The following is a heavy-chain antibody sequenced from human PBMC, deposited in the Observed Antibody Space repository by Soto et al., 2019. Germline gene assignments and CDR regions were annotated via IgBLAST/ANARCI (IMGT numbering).Heavy chain of an antibody. CDR1: GYTFTSYG. D-gene: IGHD3-16*01. V-gene: IGHV1-18*01. Sequence: ASVKVSCKASGYTFTSYGISWVRQAPGQGLEWMGWISAYNRNIDYAQKFQGRVTMTTDTSTSTAYMELRSLRSDDTAVYYCARVDLGDFDFWGQGTPVTVSS. CDR3: ARVDLGDFDF. CDR2: ISAYNRNI. J-gene: IGHJ4*02.